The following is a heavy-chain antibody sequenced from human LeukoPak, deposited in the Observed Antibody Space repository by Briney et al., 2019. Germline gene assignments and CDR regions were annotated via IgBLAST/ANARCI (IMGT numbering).Heavy chain of an antibody. Sequence: GGSLRLSCAASGFTFSSYCMPWVRQAPGKGLEWVAVIWYDGSNKYYADSVKGRFAISRDNSKNTVYLQMNSLRAEDTAVYYCAKDSIGYYKPFDYWGQGCLVTVSS. CDR1: GFTFSSYC. D-gene: IGHD3-22*01. CDR2: IWYDGSNK. V-gene: IGHV3-33*06. CDR3: AKDSIGYYKPFDY. J-gene: IGHJ4*02.